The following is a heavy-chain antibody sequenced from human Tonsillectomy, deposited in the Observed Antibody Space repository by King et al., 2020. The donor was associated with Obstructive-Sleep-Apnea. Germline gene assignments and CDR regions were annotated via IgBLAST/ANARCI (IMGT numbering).Heavy chain of an antibody. Sequence: VQLVESGGGLVQPGGSLRLSCAASGFTFSSYSMNWVRQAPGKGLEWVSYISSSSSTIYYADSVKGRFTISRDNAKNSLYLQINSLRAEDTAVYYCARVPVAAAGTLYFQHWGQGTLVTVSS. CDR3: ARVPVAAAGTLYFQH. V-gene: IGHV3-48*04. CDR2: ISSSSSTI. D-gene: IGHD6-13*01. CDR1: GFTFSSYS. J-gene: IGHJ1*01.